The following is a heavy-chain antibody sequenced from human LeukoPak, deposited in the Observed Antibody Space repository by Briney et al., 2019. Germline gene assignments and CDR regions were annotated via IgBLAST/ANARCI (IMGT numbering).Heavy chain of an antibody. CDR2: IIPIFGTA. J-gene: IGHJ4*02. CDR1: GGTFSSYA. V-gene: IGHV1-69*05. Sequence: ASVMVSCKASGGTFSSYAISWVRQAPGQGLEWMGGIIPIFGTANYAQKFQGRVTITTDESTSTAYMELSSLRSEDTAVYYCARAGHYYDSSGYYYDWGQGTLVTVSS. CDR3: ARAGHYYDSSGYYYD. D-gene: IGHD3-22*01.